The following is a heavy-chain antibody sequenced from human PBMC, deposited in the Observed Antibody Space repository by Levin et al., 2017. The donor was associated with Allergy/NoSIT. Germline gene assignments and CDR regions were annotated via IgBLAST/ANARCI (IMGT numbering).Heavy chain of an antibody. CDR3: ARGDCSGGSCYSWGYY. J-gene: IGHJ4*02. D-gene: IGHD2-15*01. CDR2: INPNSGGT. Sequence: GESLKISCKASGYTFTGYYMHWVRQAPGQGLEWMGWINPNSGGTNYAQKFQGRVTMTRDTSISTAYMELSRLRSDDTAVYYCARGDCSGGSCYSWGYYWGQGTLVTVSS. CDR1: GYTFTGYY. V-gene: IGHV1-2*02.